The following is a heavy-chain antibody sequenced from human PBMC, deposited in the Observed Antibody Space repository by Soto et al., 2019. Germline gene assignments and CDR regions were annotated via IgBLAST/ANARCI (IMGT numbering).Heavy chain of an antibody. Sequence: QVQLVQSGDEVKKPGASVKVSCRTSGYTFTHYYIHWVRQAPGQGLEWLGIINPASGSTNYAQDFQGRVTLTMDTSTTTVYMGLSGLRAEDTAILYCARDLAAGDHWGQGTLVTVSS. CDR2: INPASGST. CDR3: ARDLAAGDH. CDR1: GYTFTHYY. V-gene: IGHV1-46*01. J-gene: IGHJ4*02. D-gene: IGHD6-13*01.